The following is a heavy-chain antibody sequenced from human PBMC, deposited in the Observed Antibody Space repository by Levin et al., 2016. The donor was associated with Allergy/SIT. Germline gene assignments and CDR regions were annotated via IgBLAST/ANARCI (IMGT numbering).Heavy chain of an antibody. CDR3: ARGDENYYYAMDV. D-gene: IGHD2-21*02. CDR1: GGTFSSYA. V-gene: IGHV1-69*05. Sequence: SVKVSCKASGGTFSSYAISWVRQAPGQGLEWMGGIIPIFGTANYAQKFQGRVTMTTDTSTRALYMELSSLRSEDTAVYYCARGDENYYYAMDVWGQGTTVSVSS. J-gene: IGHJ6*02. CDR2: IIPIFGTA.